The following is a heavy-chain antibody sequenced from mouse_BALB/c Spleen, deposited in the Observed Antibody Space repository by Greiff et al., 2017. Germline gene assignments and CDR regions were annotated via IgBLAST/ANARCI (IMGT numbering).Heavy chain of an antibody. CDR1: GFTFSSFG. V-gene: IGHV5-17*02. J-gene: IGHJ3*01. Sequence: EVKVEESGGGLVQPGGSRKLSCAASGFTFSSFGMHWVRQAPEKGLEWVAYISSGSSTIYYADTVKGRFTISRDNPKNTLFLQMTSLRSEDTAMYYCARSDDGYFSWFAYWGQGTLVTVSA. CDR2: ISSGSSTI. CDR3: ARSDDGYFSWFAY. D-gene: IGHD2-3*01.